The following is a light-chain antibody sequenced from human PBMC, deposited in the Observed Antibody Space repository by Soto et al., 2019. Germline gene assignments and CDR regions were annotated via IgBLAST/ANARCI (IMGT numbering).Light chain of an antibody. CDR3: QQYDSWPRT. Sequence: EIVMTQSPASLSVSPGETATLSCRASQRVGVNLAWYQQKPGQAPRLLIYHASTRATGVPARFSGSGSGTDFTLTISSLHSEDIAFFYCQQYDSWPRTFGQGTKVEIK. J-gene: IGKJ1*01. V-gene: IGKV3-15*01. CDR1: QRVGVN. CDR2: HAS.